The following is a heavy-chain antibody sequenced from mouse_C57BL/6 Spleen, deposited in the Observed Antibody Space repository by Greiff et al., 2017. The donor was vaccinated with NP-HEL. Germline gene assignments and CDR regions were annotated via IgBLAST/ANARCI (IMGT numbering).Heavy chain of an antibody. CDR3: ASDTTASYYYAMDY. D-gene: IGHD1-2*01. CDR1: GFTFSDYG. Sequence: EVQRVESGGGLVKPGGSLKLSCAASGFTFSDYGMHWVRQAPEKGLEWVAYISSGSSTIYYADTVKGRFTISRDNAKNTLFLQMTRLRSEDTAMYYCASDTTASYYYAMDYWGQGTSVTVSS. V-gene: IGHV5-17*01. CDR2: ISSGSSTI. J-gene: IGHJ4*01.